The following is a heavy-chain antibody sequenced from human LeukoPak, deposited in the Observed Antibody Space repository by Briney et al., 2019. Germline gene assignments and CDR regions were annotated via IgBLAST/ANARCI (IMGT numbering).Heavy chain of an antibody. D-gene: IGHD5/OR15-5a*01. J-gene: IGHJ4*02. CDR2: ISSSSSYT. CDR1: GFTFSDYY. V-gene: IGHV3-11*06. CDR3: ANSVYDSPLSEPFDY. Sequence: PGGSLRLSCAASGFTFSDYYMSWIRQAPGKGLEWVSYISSSSSYTNYADSVKGRFTISRDNAKNSLYLQMNSLRAEDTAVYYCANSVYDSPLSEPFDYWGQGTLVTVSS.